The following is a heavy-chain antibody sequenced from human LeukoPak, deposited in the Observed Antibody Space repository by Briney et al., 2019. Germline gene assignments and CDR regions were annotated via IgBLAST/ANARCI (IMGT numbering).Heavy chain of an antibody. CDR3: ARDGLHRLSGYGGWFDP. J-gene: IGHJ5*02. D-gene: IGHD3-22*01. V-gene: IGHV1-18*01. Sequence: ASVKVSCKASGYILANYGIAWVRQAPGHGLEWMGCAQKLQGRVSMTADTSTSTVYMELRSLRSDDTAVYYCARDGLHRLSGYGGWFDPWGQGTLVSVSS. CDR1: GYILANYG.